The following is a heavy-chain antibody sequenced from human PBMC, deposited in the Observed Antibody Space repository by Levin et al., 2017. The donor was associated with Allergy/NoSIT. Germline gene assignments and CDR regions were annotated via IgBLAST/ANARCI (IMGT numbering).Heavy chain of an antibody. V-gene: IGHV4-39*01. J-gene: IGHJ4*02. CDR2: MYYSGST. CDR3: ARHHHYGSGSYDY. Sequence: PSETLSLTCTVSGGSISSSSYYLGWIRQPPGMGLGWIGSMYYSGSTYYNPSLKSRVTISVNTSKNQFSLKVSSVTAADTAVYYCARHHHYGSGSYDYWGQGTLVTVSS. CDR1: GGSISSSSYY. D-gene: IGHD3-10*01.